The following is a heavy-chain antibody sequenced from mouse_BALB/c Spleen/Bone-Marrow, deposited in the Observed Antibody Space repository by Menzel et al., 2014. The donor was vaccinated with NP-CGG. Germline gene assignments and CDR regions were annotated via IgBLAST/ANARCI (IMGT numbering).Heavy chain of an antibody. CDR1: GFNIKDTY. CDR2: IDPANGNT. CDR3: ATLTTVVDAMDY. D-gene: IGHD1-1*01. V-gene: IGHV14-3*02. J-gene: IGHJ4*01. Sequence: EVQLQQSGAELVKPGASVKLSCTASGFNIKDTYMHWVKQRPEQGLEWSGRIDPANGNTEYDPKFQGKATITADTSSNTAYLQLSSLTSEDTAAYYCATLTTVVDAMDYWGQGTSVTVSS.